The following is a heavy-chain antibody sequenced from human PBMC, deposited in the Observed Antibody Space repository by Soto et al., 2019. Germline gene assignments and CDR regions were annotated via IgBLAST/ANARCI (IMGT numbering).Heavy chain of an antibody. D-gene: IGHD3-22*01. J-gene: IGHJ4*02. CDR2: IYWNDDK. CDR3: AHSSYYYDSSGPFDY. V-gene: IGHV2-5*01. CDR1: GFSLSTSGVG. Sequence: QITLKESGPTLVKPTQTLTLTCTFSGFSLSTSGVGVGWIRQPPGKALEWLALIYWNDDKRYSPSLKSRLSITKDTSKNQVVLTMTNMDPVDTATYYCAHSSYYYDSSGPFDYWGQGTLVTVSS.